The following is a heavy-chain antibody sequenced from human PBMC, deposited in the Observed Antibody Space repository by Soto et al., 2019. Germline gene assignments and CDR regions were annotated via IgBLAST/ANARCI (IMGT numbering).Heavy chain of an antibody. CDR1: GGSISRYY. CDR3: ARYCSSSICPEDHYFAFEV. CDR2: IYYSGST. V-gene: IGHV4-59*01. Sequence: PSETLSLTCTVSGGSISRYYWSWIRQPPGNGLGWIGYIYYSGSTNYNPSLKRRFTISVDTSKNLFSLKLSSVSAPDTARYFCARYCSSSICPEDHYFAFEVWGKGTTVTVSS. D-gene: IGHD2-2*01. J-gene: IGHJ6*04.